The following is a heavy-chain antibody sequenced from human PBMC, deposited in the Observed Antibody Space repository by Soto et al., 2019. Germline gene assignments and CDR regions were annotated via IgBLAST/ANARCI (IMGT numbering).Heavy chain of an antibody. Sequence: QVQLQESGPGLVKPSQTLSLTCTVSGGSISSGDYYWSWIRQPPGRGLEWIGYINYSGSTYYNPSLKSRVTISVDTSKNQFSLKLSSVTAADTAVYYCARVARNIKGYFDYWGQGTLVTVSS. CDR1: GGSISSGDYY. D-gene: IGHD1-1*01. CDR2: INYSGST. V-gene: IGHV4-30-4*01. CDR3: ARVARNIKGYFDY. J-gene: IGHJ4*02.